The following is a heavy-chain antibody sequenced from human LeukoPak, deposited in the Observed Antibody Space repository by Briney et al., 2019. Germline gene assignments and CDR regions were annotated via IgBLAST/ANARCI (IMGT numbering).Heavy chain of an antibody. CDR3: ARNTYYYDSSGYYYYYYYMDV. Sequence: SETLSLTYTVSGGSISSSSYYWGWIRQPPGKGLEWIGSIYYSGSTYYNPSLKSRVTISVDTSKNQFSLKLSSVTAADTAVYYCARNTYYYDSSGYYYYYYYMDVWGKGTTVTVSS. J-gene: IGHJ6*03. V-gene: IGHV4-39*07. CDR2: IYYSGST. D-gene: IGHD3-22*01. CDR1: GGSISSSSYY.